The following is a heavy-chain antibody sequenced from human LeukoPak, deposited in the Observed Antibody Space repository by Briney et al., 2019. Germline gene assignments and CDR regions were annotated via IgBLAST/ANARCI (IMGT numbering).Heavy chain of an antibody. J-gene: IGHJ1*01. CDR3: AKKVVVGATSPYSDFQD. V-gene: IGHV3-23*01. CDR2: ISGGGVTT. Sequence: GGSLRLSCIASGFTFSSYAMSWVRQAPGKGLEWVSAISGGGVTTHYAGSVKGRFSISRDNSKNTLYLQMNSLRAEDTALYYCAKKVVVGATSPYSDFQDWGQGTLVTVSS. CDR1: GFTFSSYA. D-gene: IGHD1-26*01.